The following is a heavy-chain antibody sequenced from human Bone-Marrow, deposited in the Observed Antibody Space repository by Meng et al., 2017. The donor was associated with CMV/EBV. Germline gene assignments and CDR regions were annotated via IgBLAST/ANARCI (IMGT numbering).Heavy chain of an antibody. J-gene: IGHJ4*02. CDR2: VNQSGST. D-gene: IGHD2-21*01. V-gene: IGHV4-34*01. CDR3: ARVGWGTVVVPSPKYYFDR. Sequence: SVSEYYWSWIRQAPGKGMDLIEEVNQSGSTNYNPSLKNRVSISVDTSNNQISLKLTSVTAADTAVYYCARVGWGTVVVPSPKYYFDRWGQGTLVTVSS. CDR1: SVSEYY.